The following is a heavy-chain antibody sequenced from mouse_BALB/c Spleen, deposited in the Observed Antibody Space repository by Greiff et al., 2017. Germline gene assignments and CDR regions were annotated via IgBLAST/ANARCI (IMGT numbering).Heavy chain of an antibody. CDR3: TRSPITTVVATPYAMDY. D-gene: IGHD1-1*01. Sequence: EVKLQQSGTVLARPGASVKMSCKASGYTFTSYWMHWVKQRPGQGLEWIGAIYPGNSDTSYNQKFKGKAKLTAVTSTSTAYMELSSLTNEDSAVYYCTRSPITTVVATPYAMDYWGQGTSVTVSS. CDR1: GYTFTSYW. V-gene: IGHV1-5*01. CDR2: IYPGNSDT. J-gene: IGHJ4*01.